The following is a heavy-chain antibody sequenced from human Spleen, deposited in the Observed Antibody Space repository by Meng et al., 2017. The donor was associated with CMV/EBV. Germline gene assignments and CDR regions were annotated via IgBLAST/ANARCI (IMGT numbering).Heavy chain of an antibody. CDR2: IYSSGST. J-gene: IGHJ5*02. Sequence: VALHEAGPGLGKPSAALSLTFPVSGGSISSDYWSWSRQPAGKGLGWSGRIYSSGSTNYNPSLKSRVTMSVDTSKNQFSLKLSSVTAADTAVYYCARDIYCSGGSCYGLDPWGQGTLVTVSS. CDR1: GGSISSDY. CDR3: ARDIYCSGGSCYGLDP. D-gene: IGHD2-15*01. V-gene: IGHV4-4*07.